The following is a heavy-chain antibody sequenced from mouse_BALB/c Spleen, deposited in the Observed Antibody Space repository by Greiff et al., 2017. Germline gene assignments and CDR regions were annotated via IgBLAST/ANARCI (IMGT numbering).Heavy chain of an antibody. D-gene: IGHD1-1*01. CDR2: ISSGSSTI. Sequence: DVMLVESGGGLVQPGGSRKLSCAASGFTFSSFGMQWVRQAPEKGLEWVAYISSGSSTIYYADTVKGRFTISRDNPKNTLFLQMTSLRSEDTAMYYCARSGPYYYGSRYYAMDYWGQGTSVTVSS. CDR3: ARSGPYYYGSRYYAMDY. J-gene: IGHJ4*01. V-gene: IGHV5-17*02. CDR1: GFTFSSFG.